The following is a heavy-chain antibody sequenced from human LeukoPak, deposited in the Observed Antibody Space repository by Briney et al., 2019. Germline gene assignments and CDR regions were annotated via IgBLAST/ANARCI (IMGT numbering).Heavy chain of an antibody. CDR2: INSDESIT. J-gene: IGHJ4*02. D-gene: IGHD4-11*01. V-gene: IGHV3-74*01. CDR3: ARYSLGYSDY. CDR1: GFTFSSNW. Sequence: PGGSLRLSCAASGFTFSSNWMHWVRHAPGKGLVWVSTINSDESITRYADSVKGRFTISRDNAKNTAYLQMNSLRAEDTAVYYCARYSLGYSDYWGQGTLVTVSS.